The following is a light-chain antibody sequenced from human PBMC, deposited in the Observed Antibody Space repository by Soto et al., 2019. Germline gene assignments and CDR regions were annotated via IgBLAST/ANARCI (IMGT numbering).Light chain of an antibody. CDR1: SSDVGGYNY. CDR2: DVS. Sequence: QSALTQPASVSGSPGQSITISCTGTSSDVGGYNYVSWYQQHPGKAHKLMIYDVSNRPSGVSNRFSGSKSGNTASLTISGRQAEDEADYDCSSYTSSSTRVFGTGTKLTVL. J-gene: IGLJ1*01. CDR3: SSYTSSSTRV. V-gene: IGLV2-14*01.